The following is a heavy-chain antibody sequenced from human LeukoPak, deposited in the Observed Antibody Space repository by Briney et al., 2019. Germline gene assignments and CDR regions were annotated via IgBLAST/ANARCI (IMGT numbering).Heavy chain of an antibody. V-gene: IGHV1-2*02. CDR3: VRDVTRGGF. CDR2: INSNTGAT. CDR1: GFTFTDYY. D-gene: IGHD3-16*01. Sequence: ASVKVSCKASGFTFTDYYMHWARQAPGQGLEWMGWINSNTGATNYAQNFQGRVTMTRDTSISTAYMDLSGLTSDDTAMYYCVRDVTRGGFWGQGTLVTVSS. J-gene: IGHJ4*02.